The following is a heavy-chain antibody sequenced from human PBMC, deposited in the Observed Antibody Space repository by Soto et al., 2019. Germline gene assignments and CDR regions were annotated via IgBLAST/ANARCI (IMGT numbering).Heavy chain of an antibody. CDR3: ARDLDSSGWYDS. CDR2: IDAGNGNT. V-gene: IGHV1-3*01. J-gene: IGHJ5*01. CDR1: GYTFSSHA. D-gene: IGHD6-19*01. Sequence: ASVKVSCKASGYTFSSHAIHWVRQAPGQRLEWMGWIDAGNGNTKYSQKFQGRVTITRDTSASTAYMELSRLRSEDTAVYYCARDLDSSGWYDSWGQGTLVTVSS.